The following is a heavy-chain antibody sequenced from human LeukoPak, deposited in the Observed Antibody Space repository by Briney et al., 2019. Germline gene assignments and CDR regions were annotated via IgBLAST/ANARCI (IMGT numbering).Heavy chain of an antibody. J-gene: IGHJ4*02. CDR3: ARGRPHGNDY. CDR1: GFTFSTYW. V-gene: IGHV3-74*01. D-gene: IGHD4-23*01. CDR2: IASDGSST. Sequence: GGSLRLSCAASGFTFSTYWMTWVRQAPGKGLVWVSRIASDGSSTTYADSVKGRFSISRDNAKNTLYLQMNSLRVEDTAVYYCARGRPHGNDYWGQGTLVTVSS.